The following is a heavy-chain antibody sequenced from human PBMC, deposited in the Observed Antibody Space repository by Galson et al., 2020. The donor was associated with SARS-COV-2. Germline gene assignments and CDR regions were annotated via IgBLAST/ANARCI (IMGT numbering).Heavy chain of an antibody. D-gene: IGHD3-9*01. CDR3: ARGTLYDSWTGYYNVDMFDY. CDR1: GFPLSTSGMC. J-gene: IGHJ4*02. Sequence: SGPTLVKPTQTLTLTCTFSGFPLSTSGMCVSWIRQPPGKALEWLALIDWDADKYYSTSLKTRLTISKDTSKNQVVLTMTNMDPVDTATYYCARGTLYDSWTGYYNVDMFDYWGQGTLVTVSS. V-gene: IGHV2-70*01. CDR2: IDWDADK.